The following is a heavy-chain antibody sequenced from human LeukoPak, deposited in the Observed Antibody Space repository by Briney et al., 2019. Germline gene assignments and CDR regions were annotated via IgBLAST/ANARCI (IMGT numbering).Heavy chain of an antibody. CDR3: ARGRIYSKGYYYYYYYMDV. Sequence: KASETLSLTCAVYGGSFSGYYWSWIRQPLGKGLEWIGEINHSGSTNYNPSLKSRVTISVDTSKNQFSLKLSSVTAADTAVYYCARGRIYSKGYYYYYYYMDVWGKGTTVTVSS. CDR2: INHSGST. D-gene: IGHD4-11*01. V-gene: IGHV4-34*01. CDR1: GGSFSGYY. J-gene: IGHJ6*03.